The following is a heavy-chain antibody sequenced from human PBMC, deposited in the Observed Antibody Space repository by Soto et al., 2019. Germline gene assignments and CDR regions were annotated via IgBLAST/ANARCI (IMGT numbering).Heavy chain of an antibody. CDR3: ARSSHYDSSGVFDI. D-gene: IGHD3-22*01. Sequence: GGSLRLSCAASGFTFSSYSMNWVRQAPGKGLEWVSSISSSSSYIYYADSVKGRFTISRDNAKNSLYLQMNSLRAEDTSLYDCARSSHYDSSGVFDIWGQGTMVTVSS. CDR1: GFTFSSYS. V-gene: IGHV3-21*01. J-gene: IGHJ3*02. CDR2: ISSSSSYI.